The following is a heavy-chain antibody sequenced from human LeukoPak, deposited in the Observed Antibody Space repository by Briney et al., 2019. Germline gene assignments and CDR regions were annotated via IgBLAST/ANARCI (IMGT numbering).Heavy chain of an antibody. V-gene: IGHV1-24*01. CDR2: FDPEDGET. J-gene: IGHJ4*02. CDR1: GYTLTELS. CDR3: ATLLWFGELLSDY. Sequence: ASVKVSCKVSGYTLTELSMHWVRQTPRKGLEWMGSFDPEDGETIYAQKFQGRVTMTEDTSTDTAYMELSSLRSEDTAVYYCATLLWFGELLSDYWGQGTLVTVSS. D-gene: IGHD3-10*01.